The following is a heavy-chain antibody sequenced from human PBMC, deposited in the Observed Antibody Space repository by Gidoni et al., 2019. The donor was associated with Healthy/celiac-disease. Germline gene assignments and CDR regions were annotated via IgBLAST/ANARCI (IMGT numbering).Heavy chain of an antibody. CDR1: GYSFTSYW. CDR3: ARQGIAAAGTPDWFDP. Sequence: EVQLVQSGAEVKKPGASLRISCKGSGYSFTSYWISWVRQMPGKGLEWMGRIDPSDSYTNDSPSFQGHVTISADKSISTAYLQWSSLKASDTAMYYCARQGIAAAGTPDWFDPWGQGTLVTVSS. D-gene: IGHD6-13*01. J-gene: IGHJ5*02. V-gene: IGHV5-10-1*03. CDR2: IDPSDSYT.